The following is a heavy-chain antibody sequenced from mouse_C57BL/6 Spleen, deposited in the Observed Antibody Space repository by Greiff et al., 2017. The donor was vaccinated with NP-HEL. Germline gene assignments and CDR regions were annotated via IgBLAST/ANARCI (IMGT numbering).Heavy chain of an antibody. CDR3: ARGGYDYLFAY. J-gene: IGHJ3*01. CDR2: ISYDGSN. V-gene: IGHV3-6*01. CDR1: GYSITSGYY. Sequence: EVQRVESGPGLVKPSQSLSLTCSVTGYSITSGYYWNWIRQFPGNKLEWMGYISYDGSNNYNPSLKNRISITRDTSKNQFFLKLNSVTTEDTATYYGARGGYDYLFAYWGQGTLVTVSA. D-gene: IGHD2-4*01.